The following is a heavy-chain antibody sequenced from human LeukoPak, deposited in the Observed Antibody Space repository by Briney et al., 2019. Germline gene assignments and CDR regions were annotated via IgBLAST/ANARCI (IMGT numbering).Heavy chain of an antibody. Sequence: SETLSLTCAVYGGSLSGYYWSWIRQPPGKGLEWIGEINHSGSTNYNPSLKSRVTISVDTSKNQFSLKLSSVTAADTAVYYCARAVEMATITDAFDIWGQGTMVTVSS. CDR1: GGSLSGYY. J-gene: IGHJ3*02. D-gene: IGHD5-24*01. CDR3: ARAVEMATITDAFDI. CDR2: INHSGST. V-gene: IGHV4-34*01.